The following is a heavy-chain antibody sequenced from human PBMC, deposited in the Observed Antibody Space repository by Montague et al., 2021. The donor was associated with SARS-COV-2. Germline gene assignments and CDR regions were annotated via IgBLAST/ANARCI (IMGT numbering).Heavy chain of an antibody. D-gene: IGHD6-19*01. CDR2: ISYDGSNK. V-gene: IGHV3-30*04. J-gene: IGHJ3*02. CDR1: GFTFSSYA. Sequence: SLRLSCAASGFTFSSYAMHWVRQAPGKGLEWVAVISYDGSNKYYADSVKGRFTISRANSKYTLYLQMHILRAEDTAVYYCARDDPYSRGWFDAFDIWGQGTMVTVSS. CDR3: ARDDPYSRGWFDAFDI.